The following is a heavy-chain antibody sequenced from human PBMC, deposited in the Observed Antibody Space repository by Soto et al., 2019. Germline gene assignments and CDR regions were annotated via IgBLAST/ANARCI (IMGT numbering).Heavy chain of an antibody. CDR1: VFTFSNAW. J-gene: IGHJ4*02. V-gene: IGHV3-15*01. Sequence: LXLFCAASVFTFSNAWMSWVRQAPGKGLEWVGRIKSKTNGGTTDYAAPVIGRFTISRDDSKNTLYLQMNSLKTEDTAVYYCTTDDPINRYWGQGTQVTVYS. CDR3: TTDDPINRY. CDR2: IKSKTNGGTT.